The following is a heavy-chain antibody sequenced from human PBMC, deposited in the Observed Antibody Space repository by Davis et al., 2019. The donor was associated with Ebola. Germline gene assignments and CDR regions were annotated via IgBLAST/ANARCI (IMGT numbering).Heavy chain of an antibody. V-gene: IGHV3-23*01. J-gene: IGHJ4*02. CDR3: AKGDCSGGICYPDY. CDR1: GFTFSSYA. Sequence: GGSLRLSCAASGFTFSSYAMHWVRQAPGKGLEWVSVVSGSGNTYYADSVKGRFTISRDNSKNTLFLQMNSLRAEDTAVYYCAKGDCSGGICYPDYWGQGTLVTVSS. D-gene: IGHD2-15*01. CDR2: VSGSGNT.